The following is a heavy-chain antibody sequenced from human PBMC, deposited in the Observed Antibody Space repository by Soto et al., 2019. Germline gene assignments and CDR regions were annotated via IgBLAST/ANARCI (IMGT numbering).Heavy chain of an antibody. Sequence: GSLKLSCAASGFTFSNCAMHWIRQAPGRGLEWVALISNDGTNKYYADSVKGRLTISRDNSKSILYLQMNSLRAEDTALYYCAAAFLAAEIDFWGHGTLVTVSS. V-gene: IGHV3-30-3*01. CDR3: AAAFLAAEIDF. D-gene: IGHD6-13*01. J-gene: IGHJ4*01. CDR2: ISNDGTNK. CDR1: GFTFSNCA.